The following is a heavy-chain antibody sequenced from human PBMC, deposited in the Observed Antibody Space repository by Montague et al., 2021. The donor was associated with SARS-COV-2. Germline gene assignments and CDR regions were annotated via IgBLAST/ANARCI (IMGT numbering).Heavy chain of an antibody. J-gene: IGHJ3*02. CDR2: ISGSGSKT. D-gene: IGHD5-12*01. Sequence: SLRLSCAASGFIFSDYYMTWIRQAPGKGLEWVSHISGSGSKTYYADSVKGRFTISRDTANNSVYLQMNFLGAEDTAVYYCARDQGGYGPFDIWGQGTMVTVSS. V-gene: IGHV3-11*01. CDR3: ARDQGGYGPFDI. CDR1: GFIFSDYY.